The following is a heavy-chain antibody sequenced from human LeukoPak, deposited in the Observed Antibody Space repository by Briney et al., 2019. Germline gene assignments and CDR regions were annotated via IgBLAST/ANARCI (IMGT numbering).Heavy chain of an antibody. D-gene: IGHD3-10*01. V-gene: IGHV4-38-2*02. Sequence: SETLSLTCTVSGYSITSGYYWGWIRQPPGKGLEWVGSLYHDGTAYYHPSLKNRVSISVNTSKNQFSLRLSSVTAADTAVYYCARLPMVRGVTFDYWGQGTLVTVSS. CDR1: GYSITSGYY. CDR3: ARLPMVRGVTFDY. J-gene: IGHJ4*02. CDR2: LYHDGTA.